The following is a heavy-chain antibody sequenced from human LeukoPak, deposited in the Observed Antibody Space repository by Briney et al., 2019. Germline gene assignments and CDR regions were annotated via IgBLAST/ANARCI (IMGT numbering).Heavy chain of an antibody. V-gene: IGHV3-21*01. D-gene: IGHD3-22*01. J-gene: IGHJ4*02. CDR3: ASGINYYDSSGYDC. CDR2: ISSSGTYI. Sequence: GSLRLSCAASGFTKYSMNWVRQAPGKGLEWVSSISSSGTYIYYADSVKGRFTTSRDNAKNSLYLQMNSLRAEDTAVYYCASGINYYDSSGYDCWGQGTLVTVSS. CDR1: GFTKYS.